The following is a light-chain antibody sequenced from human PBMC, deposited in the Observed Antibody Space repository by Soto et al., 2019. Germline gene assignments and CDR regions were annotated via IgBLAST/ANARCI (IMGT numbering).Light chain of an antibody. CDR2: AVS. CDR1: HSISSY. J-gene: IGKJ2*01. V-gene: IGKV1-39*01. CDR3: QQSYNTPRT. Sequence: DIQMTQSPSSLSASVGDRVTITCRASHSISSYLNWYQQKPGKAPKLLIYAVSTLQGGVPPRFSGSGSGTDFTLTISGLQPEDFAIYYCQQSYNTPRTLGQGTKLEI.